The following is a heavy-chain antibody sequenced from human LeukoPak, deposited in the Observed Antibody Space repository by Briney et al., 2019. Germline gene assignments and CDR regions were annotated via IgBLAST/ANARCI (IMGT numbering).Heavy chain of an antibody. V-gene: IGHV4-59*01. J-gene: IGHJ3*02. CDR1: GGSISTYY. CDR3: ARRVATTGIYAFDI. D-gene: IGHD1-1*01. CDR2: IYYTGNT. Sequence: SETLSLTCTVSGGSISTYYWTWIRRPPGKGLEWIGYIYYTGNTNYNPSLKSRVTISVDTSKNQFSLKLSSVTAADTAVYYCARRVATTGIYAFDIWGQGTMVTVSS.